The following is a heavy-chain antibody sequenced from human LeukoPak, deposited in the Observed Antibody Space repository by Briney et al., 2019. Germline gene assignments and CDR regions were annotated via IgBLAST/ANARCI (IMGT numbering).Heavy chain of an antibody. D-gene: IGHD6-13*01. V-gene: IGHV1-46*01. Sequence: EASVKFSCKASGYTFTSYYMHWVRQAPGQGLEWMGIINPSGGSTSYAQKFQGRVTMTRDTSTSTVYMELSSLRSEDTAVFYCARDSSSWYYFDYWGQGTMVTVSS. J-gene: IGHJ4*02. CDR2: INPSGGST. CDR1: GYTFTSYY. CDR3: ARDSSSWYYFDY.